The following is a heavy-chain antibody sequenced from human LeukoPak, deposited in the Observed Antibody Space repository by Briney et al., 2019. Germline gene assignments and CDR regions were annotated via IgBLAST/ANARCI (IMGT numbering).Heavy chain of an antibody. Sequence: PSETLSLTCTVSGGSISSYYWSWIRQPAGKGLEWIGRIYTSGSTNYNPSLKSRVTISVDTSKNQFSLKLSSVTAADTAVYYCARGDYYGSGSYTNWFDPWGQGTLVTVSS. V-gene: IGHV4-4*07. CDR2: IYTSGST. CDR3: ARGDYYGSGSYTNWFDP. D-gene: IGHD3-10*01. J-gene: IGHJ5*02. CDR1: GGSISSYY.